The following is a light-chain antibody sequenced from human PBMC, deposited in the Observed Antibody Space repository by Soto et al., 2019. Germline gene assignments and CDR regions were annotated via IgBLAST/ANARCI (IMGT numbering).Light chain of an antibody. V-gene: IGLV8-61*01. CDR3: VLYMGSGISV. CDR2: STN. CDR1: SGSVSTSYY. J-gene: IGLJ2*01. Sequence: QAVVTQEPSFSVSPGGTVTLTCGLSSGSVSTSYYPSWYQQTPGQAPRTLIYSTNTGSSGVPDRLSGSILGNKAALTITGDQADDESDYYCVLYMGSGISVFGGGTKLTVL.